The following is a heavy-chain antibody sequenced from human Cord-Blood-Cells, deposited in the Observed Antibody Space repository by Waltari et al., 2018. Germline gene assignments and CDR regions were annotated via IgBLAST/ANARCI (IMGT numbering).Heavy chain of an antibody. V-gene: IGHV4-34*01. CDR2: INHSGST. CDR3: AQELGKEAFDI. J-gene: IGHJ3*02. D-gene: IGHD7-27*01. Sequence: QVQLQQWGAGLLKPSETLSLTCAVYGGAFSGYYWSWIRQPPGKGLEWLGEINHSGSTNYNPSVKSRVTISVDPSKNQCSLKLSSVTAADTAVYYCAQELGKEAFDIWGQGTMVTVSS. CDR1: GGAFSGYY.